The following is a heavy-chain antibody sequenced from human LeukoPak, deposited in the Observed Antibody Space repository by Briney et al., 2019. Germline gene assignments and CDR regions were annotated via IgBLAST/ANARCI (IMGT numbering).Heavy chain of an antibody. CDR2: IYPGDSDT. D-gene: IGHD5-24*01. Sequence: GESLKISCKGSGYSFTSYWIGWVRQMPGKGLEWMGIIYPGDSDTRYSPSFQGQVTISADKSISTAYLQWSSLKASDTAMYYCARSESREMATILGAFDYWGQGTLVTVSS. CDR1: GYSFTSYW. CDR3: ARSESREMATILGAFDY. J-gene: IGHJ4*02. V-gene: IGHV5-51*01.